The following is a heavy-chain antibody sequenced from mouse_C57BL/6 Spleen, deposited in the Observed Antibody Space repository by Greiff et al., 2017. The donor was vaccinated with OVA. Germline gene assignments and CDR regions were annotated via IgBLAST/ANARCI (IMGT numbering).Heavy chain of an antibody. CDR2: ISNGGGST. CDR1: GFTFSDYY. Sequence: EVMLVESGGGLVQPGGSLKLSCAASGFTFSDYYMYWVRQTPEKRLEWVAYISNGGGSTYSPDTVKGRFTISRDNAKNPLYLQMSRLKSEDTAMYYCTRGYYVYYAMDYWGQGTSVTVSS. J-gene: IGHJ4*01. V-gene: IGHV5-12*01. CDR3: TRGYYVYYAMDY. D-gene: IGHD2-3*01.